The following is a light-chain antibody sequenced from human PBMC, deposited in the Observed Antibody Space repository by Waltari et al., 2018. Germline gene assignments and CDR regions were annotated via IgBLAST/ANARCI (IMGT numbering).Light chain of an antibody. CDR2: DVS. Sequence: YQPHPGKAPKLLIFDVSNRPSGVSNRFSGSKSGDTASLTISGLQAEDEADYYCSSYTSSSTYVVFGGGTKLTVL. V-gene: IGLV2-14*03. CDR3: SSYTSSSTYVV. J-gene: IGLJ2*01.